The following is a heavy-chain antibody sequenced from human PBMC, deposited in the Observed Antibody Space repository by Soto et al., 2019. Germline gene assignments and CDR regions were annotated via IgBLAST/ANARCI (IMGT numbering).Heavy chain of an antibody. CDR1: GGSISSYY. V-gene: IGHV4-59*01. Sequence: SETLSLTXTVSGGSISSYYWSWIRQPPGKGLEWIGYIYYSGSTNYNPSLKSRVTISVDTSKNQFSLKLSSVTAADTAVYYCARDVHAGWFDPWGQGTLVTVSS. CDR2: IYYSGST. CDR3: ARDVHAGWFDP. D-gene: IGHD2-2*01. J-gene: IGHJ5*02.